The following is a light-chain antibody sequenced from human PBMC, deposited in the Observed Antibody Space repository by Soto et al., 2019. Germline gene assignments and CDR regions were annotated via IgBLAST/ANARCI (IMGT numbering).Light chain of an antibody. CDR1: NIGSKN. J-gene: IGLJ3*02. CDR2: YDS. Sequence: SYELTQPPSVSVAPGKTARITCGGNNIGSKNVHWYQQKPGQAPVLVIYYDSDRPSGIPERFSGSNSGNTATLTISRVEAGDEADYYCQVWDSSSDPWVFGGGTQLTVL. V-gene: IGLV3-21*04. CDR3: QVWDSSSDPWV.